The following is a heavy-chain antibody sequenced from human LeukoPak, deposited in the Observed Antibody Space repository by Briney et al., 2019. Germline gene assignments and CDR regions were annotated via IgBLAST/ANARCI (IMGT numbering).Heavy chain of an antibody. J-gene: IGHJ6*02. V-gene: IGHV4-59*01. Sequence: SETLFLTCTVSGGSISSYYWSWIRQPPGKGLEWIGYIYYSGSTDYNPSLRSRVTISVDTPKNQFSLKLSSVTAADTAVYYCARDFAVTTAYYYGVDVWGQGITVTVSS. CDR2: IYYSGST. CDR3: ARDFAVTTAYYYGVDV. CDR1: GGSISSYY. D-gene: IGHD4-17*01.